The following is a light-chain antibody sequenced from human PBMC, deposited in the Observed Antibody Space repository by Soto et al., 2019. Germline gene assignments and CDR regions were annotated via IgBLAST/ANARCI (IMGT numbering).Light chain of an antibody. J-gene: IGKJ1*01. CDR1: QSISSW. CDR3: QQYNSSST. Sequence: DRQLTHSPSTLSASVGDRVTIARRVSQSISSWLAWYQQKPGKARHLLIYAASSSESRPPSRLSGSGSGTEFTLTISRLQPDDFATYYCQQYNSSSTFGQGTKVDIK. V-gene: IGKV1-5*01. CDR2: AAS.